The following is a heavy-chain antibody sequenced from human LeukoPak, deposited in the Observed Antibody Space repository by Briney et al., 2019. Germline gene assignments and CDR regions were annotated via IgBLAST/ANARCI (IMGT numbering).Heavy chain of an antibody. Sequence: GGYLRLSCAASGFTFSSFSMNWVRQAPGKGREWVSSISSSSSYIYYADSVKGRFTISRDNAKNSLYLQMNSLRAEDTAVYYCARAREQQLNGMDVWGQGTTVTVSS. CDR3: ARAREQQLNGMDV. CDR1: GFTFSSFS. J-gene: IGHJ6*02. V-gene: IGHV3-21*01. D-gene: IGHD6-13*01. CDR2: ISSSSSYI.